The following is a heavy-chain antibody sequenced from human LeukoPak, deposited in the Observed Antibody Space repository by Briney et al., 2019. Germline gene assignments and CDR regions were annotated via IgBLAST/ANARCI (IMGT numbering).Heavy chain of an antibody. CDR3: ARGRAAAGHTYYYYYMDV. J-gene: IGHJ6*03. D-gene: IGHD6-13*01. CDR1: GGSFSGYY. CDR2: INHSGST. Sequence: PSETLSLTCAVYGGSFSGYYWSWIRQPPGKGLEWIGEINHSGSTNYNPSLKSRVTISVDTSKNQFSLKLSSVTAADTAVYYCARGRAAAGHTYYYYYMDVWGKGTTVTVSS. V-gene: IGHV4-34*01.